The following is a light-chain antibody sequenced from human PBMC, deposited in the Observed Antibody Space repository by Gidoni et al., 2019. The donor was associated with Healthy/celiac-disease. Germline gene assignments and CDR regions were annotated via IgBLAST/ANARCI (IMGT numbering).Light chain of an antibody. V-gene: IGKV1-33*01. CDR3: QQYDNLPFT. CDR2: DAS. CDR1: QDLSNY. Sequence: DIPMPQSPSSLSASVGDRVTITCQASQDLSNYLNWYQQKPGKAPKLLIYDASNLETGVPSRFSGSGSGTDFTFTISSLQPEDIATYYCQQYDNLPFTFXPXTKVDIK. J-gene: IGKJ3*01.